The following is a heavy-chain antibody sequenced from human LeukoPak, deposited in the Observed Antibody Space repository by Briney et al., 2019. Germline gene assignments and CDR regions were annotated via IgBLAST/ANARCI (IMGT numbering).Heavy chain of an antibody. CDR2: IIPIFGTA. V-gene: IGHV1-69*05. CDR1: GGTFSSYA. CDR3: ATPGLYYYDSSGRYAFGI. D-gene: IGHD3-22*01. J-gene: IGHJ3*02. Sequence: SVKVSCKASGGTFSSYAISWVRQAPGQGLEWMGRIIPIFGTANYAQKFQGRVTITTDESTSTAYMELSSLRSEDTAVYYCATPGLYYYDSSGRYAFGIWGQGTMVTVSS.